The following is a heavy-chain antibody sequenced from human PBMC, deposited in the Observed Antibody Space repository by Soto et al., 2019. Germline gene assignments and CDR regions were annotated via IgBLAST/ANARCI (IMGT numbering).Heavy chain of an antibody. V-gene: IGHV3-11*05. D-gene: IGHD5-12*01. J-gene: IGHJ4*02. Sequence: GGSLKLSCAASGFTFSDYYMSWIRQAPGKGLEWVSYISSSSSYTNYADSVKGRFTISRDNAKNSLYLQMNSLRAEDTAVYYCARDHHRYSGYDYVDYWGQGTLVTVSS. CDR3: ARDHHRYSGYDYVDY. CDR1: GFTFSDYY. CDR2: ISSSSSYT.